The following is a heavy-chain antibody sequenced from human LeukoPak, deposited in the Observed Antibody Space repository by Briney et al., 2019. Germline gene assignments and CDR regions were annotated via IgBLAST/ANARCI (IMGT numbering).Heavy chain of an antibody. CDR2: IRYDGKTE. CDR1: GFIFSNYG. CDR3: XRDGMVTEPINY. J-gene: IGHJ4*02. D-gene: IGHD2-21*02. Sequence: GGSLRLSCVVSGFIFSNYGMHWVRQAPGKGLEWVAFIRYDGKTEHYADSVKGRLTVSRDTSKNTLYLQVNSLRVEDTAVYYCXRDGMVTEPINYWGQGTLVTVSS. V-gene: IGHV3-30*02.